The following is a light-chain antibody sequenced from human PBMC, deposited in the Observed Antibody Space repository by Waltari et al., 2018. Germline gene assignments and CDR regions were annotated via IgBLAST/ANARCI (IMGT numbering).Light chain of an antibody. Sequence: SYELTQPPSVSVSPGQTASITCSGDKLGDKYACWYQQKPGQSPVLVIYQDSKRPSGFPWRFSCSNSGNTATLTISGTQAMDEADYYCQAWDSSTAVFGGGTKLTVL. V-gene: IGLV3-1*01. J-gene: IGLJ3*02. CDR3: QAWDSSTAV. CDR2: QDS. CDR1: KLGDKY.